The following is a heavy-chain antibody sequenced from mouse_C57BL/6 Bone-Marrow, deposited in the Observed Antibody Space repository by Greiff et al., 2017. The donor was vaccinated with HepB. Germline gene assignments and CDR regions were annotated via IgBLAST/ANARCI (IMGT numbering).Heavy chain of an antibody. Sequence: VQLQQSGPELVKPGASVKISCKASGYSFTGYYMHWVKQSPGNILDWIGYIYPYNGVSSYNQKFKGKATLTVDKSSSTAYMELRSLTSEDSAVYYCARRGFYYGNYVGTYWGQGTLVTVSA. CDR3: ARRGFYYGNYVGTY. J-gene: IGHJ3*01. V-gene: IGHV1-31*01. CDR1: GYSFTGYY. D-gene: IGHD2-1*01. CDR2: IYPYNGVS.